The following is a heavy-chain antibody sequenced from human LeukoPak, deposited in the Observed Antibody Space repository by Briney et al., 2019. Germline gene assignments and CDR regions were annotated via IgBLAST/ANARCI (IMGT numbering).Heavy chain of an antibody. D-gene: IGHD3-3*01. CDR3: ARDSLRITIFGVVKYGMDV. CDR1: GFTVSSNY. J-gene: IGHJ6*02. V-gene: IGHV3-53*01. Sequence: GGSLRLSCAASGFTVSSNYMSWVRQAPGKGLEWVSVIYSGGSTYYADSVKGRFTISRDNSKNTLYLQMNSLRAEDTAVYYCARDSLRITIFGVVKYGMDVWSQGTTVTVSS. CDR2: IYSGGST.